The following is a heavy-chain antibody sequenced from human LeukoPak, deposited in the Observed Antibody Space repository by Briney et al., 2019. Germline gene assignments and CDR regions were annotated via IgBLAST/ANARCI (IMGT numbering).Heavy chain of an antibody. CDR3: ARGGSYYDLGY. Sequence: GGSLPFPCAASGFTFSSYEMNWVRQAPGKGLEWVSYISSSGSTIYYADSVKGRFTISRDNAKNSLYLQVNSLRAEDTAVYYCARGGSYYDLGYWGQGTLVTVSS. CDR1: GFTFSSYE. J-gene: IGHJ4*02. D-gene: IGHD1-26*01. V-gene: IGHV3-48*03. CDR2: ISSSGSTI.